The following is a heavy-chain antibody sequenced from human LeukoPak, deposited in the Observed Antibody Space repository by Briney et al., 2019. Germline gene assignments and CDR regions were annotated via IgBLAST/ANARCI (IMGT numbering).Heavy chain of an antibody. CDR3: ARVPDITARPCDT. V-gene: IGHV4-34*01. Sequence: SETLSLTCAAYGGSFSGYYWTLIRQTPGKGLEWIGEISHTGLTGTNPSLKSRVTIFVDSSKKQFSLMMTSVTAADPGVYYCARVPDITARPCDTWGAGALVTVSS. J-gene: IGHJ5*02. CDR1: GGSFSGYY. D-gene: IGHD1-1*01. CDR2: ISHTGLT.